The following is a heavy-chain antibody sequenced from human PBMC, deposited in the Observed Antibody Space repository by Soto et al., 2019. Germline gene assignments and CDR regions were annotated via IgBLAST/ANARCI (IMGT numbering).Heavy chain of an antibody. Sequence: PGESLKISCKGYGYTFTDYWIGGVRQMPGKGLELIGLIYPGDSDTRYSPSFQGRVTISADKSISTAFLQWSSLRASDTAMYYCASQKTVIRGPLSSNCFDPWGQGTLVTVS. CDR3: ASQKTVIRGPLSSNCFDP. CDR2: IYPGDSDT. D-gene: IGHD1-1*01. J-gene: IGHJ5*02. CDR1: GYTFTDYW. V-gene: IGHV5-51*01.